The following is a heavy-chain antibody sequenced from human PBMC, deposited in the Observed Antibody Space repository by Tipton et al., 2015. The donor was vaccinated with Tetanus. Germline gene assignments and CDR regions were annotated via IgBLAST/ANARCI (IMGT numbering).Heavy chain of an antibody. J-gene: IGHJ6*02. D-gene: IGHD2-2*01. CDR2: IDSDGSGT. Sequence: SLRLSCTVSGDSVSTGNFYWSWIRQPPGKGLEWVSRIDSDGSGTTYADSVKGRFTISRDNAKNTLYLQMNSLRAEDTAVYYCVRVLKGAKCSRSSCYGYGMDVWGQGTTVTVSS. CDR1: GDSVSTGN. V-gene: IGHV3-74*01. CDR3: VRVLKGAKCSRSSCYGYGMDV.